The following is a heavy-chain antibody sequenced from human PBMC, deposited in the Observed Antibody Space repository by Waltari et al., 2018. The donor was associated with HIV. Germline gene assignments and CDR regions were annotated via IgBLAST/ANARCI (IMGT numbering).Heavy chain of an antibody. CDR1: GGSISSGSYY. CDR2: IYTSGST. D-gene: IGHD3-22*01. CDR3: AAYYYDSSGYGGYYYGMDV. V-gene: IGHV4-61*02. J-gene: IGHJ6*02. Sequence: QVQLQESGPGLVKPSQPLSLTCPVSGGSISSGSYYWSWIRQPAGKGLEWIGRIYTSGSTNYNPSLKSRVTISVDTSKNQFSLKLSSVTAADTAVYYCAAYYYDSSGYGGYYYGMDVWGQGTTVTVSS.